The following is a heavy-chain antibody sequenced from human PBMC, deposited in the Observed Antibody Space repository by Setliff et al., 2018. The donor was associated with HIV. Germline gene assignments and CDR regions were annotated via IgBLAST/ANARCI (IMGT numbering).Heavy chain of an antibody. J-gene: IGHJ4*02. V-gene: IGHV3-7*03. D-gene: IGHD3-22*01. CDR3: ARTDSSGYYDGGVY. Sequence: PGGSLRLSCAASGFTFSSYWINWVRQAPGKGLEWVANIKQDGSEKNYMDSVKGRFTISRNNAKNSLYLQMNSLRAEDTAVDYCARTDSSGYYDGGVYWGQGTLVTVSS. CDR1: GFTFSSYW. CDR2: IKQDGSEK.